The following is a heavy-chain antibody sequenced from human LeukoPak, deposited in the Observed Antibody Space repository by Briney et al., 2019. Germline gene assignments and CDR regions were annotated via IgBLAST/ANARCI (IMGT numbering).Heavy chain of an antibody. CDR2: IYYSGST. Sequence: KAGGSLRLSCAASGFTFSSYGMSWVRQAPGKGLEWIGNIYYSGSTYYNPSLKSRVTMSVDTSKNQFSLKLSSVTAADTAVYYCARDWGYSGYEDYYYGMDVWGQGTTVTVSS. CDR3: ARDWGYSGYEDYYYGMDV. J-gene: IGHJ6*02. D-gene: IGHD5-12*01. V-gene: IGHV4-39*07. CDR1: GFTFSSYG.